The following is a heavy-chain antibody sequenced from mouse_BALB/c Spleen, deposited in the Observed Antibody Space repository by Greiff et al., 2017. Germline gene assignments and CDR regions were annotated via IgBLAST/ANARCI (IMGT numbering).Heavy chain of an antibody. J-gene: IGHJ3*01. CDR3: AREEVRRDVDVQLAY. V-gene: IGHV5-6-4*01. CDR1: GFTFSSYT. Sequence: EVQLVESGGGLVKPGGSLKLSCAASGFTFSSYTMSWVRQTPEKRLEWVATISSGGSYTYYPDSVKGRFTISRDNAKNTLYLQMSSLKSEDTAMYYCAREEVRRDVDVQLAYWGQGTLVTVSA. CDR2: ISSGGSYT.